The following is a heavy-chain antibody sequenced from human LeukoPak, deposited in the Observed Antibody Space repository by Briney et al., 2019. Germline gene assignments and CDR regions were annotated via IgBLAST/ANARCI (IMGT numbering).Heavy chain of an antibody. J-gene: IGHJ5*02. CDR1: GYTFTSYY. Sequence: ASVKVSCKASGYTFTSYYMHWVRQAPGQGLEWMGIINPSDGSTSYAQKFQGRVTMTRDTSTSTVYMELSSLRPEDTAVYYCARDGRFSYGDYVGPASSWFDPWGQGTLVTVSS. CDR3: ARDGRFSYGDYVGPASSWFDP. CDR2: INPSDGST. V-gene: IGHV1-46*01. D-gene: IGHD4-17*01.